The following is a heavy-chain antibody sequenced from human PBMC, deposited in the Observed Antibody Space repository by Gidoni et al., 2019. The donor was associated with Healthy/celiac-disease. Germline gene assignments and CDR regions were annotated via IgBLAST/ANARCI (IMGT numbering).Heavy chain of an antibody. J-gene: IGHJ6*02. Sequence: EVQLVQSGAEVKKPGESLKISCKGSGYSCTSYWIGWVRQMPGKGLEWVGIIYPGDSDTRYSPSFQGQVTISADKSISTAYLQWSSLKASDTAMYYCARETGQITWSGYYGGMDVWGQGTTVTVSS. CDR3: ARETGQITWSGYYGGMDV. CDR2: IYPGDSDT. V-gene: IGHV5-51*01. CDR1: GYSCTSYW. D-gene: IGHD3-3*01.